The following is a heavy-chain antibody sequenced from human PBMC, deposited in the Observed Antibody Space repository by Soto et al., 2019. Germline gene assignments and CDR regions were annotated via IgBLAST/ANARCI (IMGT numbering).Heavy chain of an antibody. CDR2: ITSSSSYI. CDR1: GFTFSGSA. Sequence: GGSLRLSCAASGFTFSGSAMTWVRQAPGRGLEWVSSITSSSSYINYADSVKGRFTISRDNAKTSLYLQMNSLQAEDTAVYYCAREPGVSSGWYVDYWGQGTLVTVSS. CDR3: AREPGVSSGWYVDY. J-gene: IGHJ4*02. V-gene: IGHV3-21*01. D-gene: IGHD6-19*01.